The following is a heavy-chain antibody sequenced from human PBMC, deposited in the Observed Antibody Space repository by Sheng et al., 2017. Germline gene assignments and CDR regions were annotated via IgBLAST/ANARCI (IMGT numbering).Heavy chain of an antibody. CDR1: VAPSVVTT. CDR2: SIPVGAP. V-gene: IGHV4-4*07. J-gene: IGHJ4*02. Sequence: QVQLQESGPGLVKAFRRPCPSPALSLVAPSVVTTGAGSGSPPGRDWSGLGVSIPVGAPTTTPPSKSRVTMSVDTSKNQFSLKLSSVTAADTAVYYCARARSDYGDYYFDYWGQGTLVTVSS. CDR3: ARARSDYGDYYFDY. D-gene: IGHD4-17*01.